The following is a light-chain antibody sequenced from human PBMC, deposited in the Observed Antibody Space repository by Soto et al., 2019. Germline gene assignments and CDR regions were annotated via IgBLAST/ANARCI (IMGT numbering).Light chain of an antibody. CDR3: AAWDDSLSGRV. Sequence: QSVLTQPPSASGTPGQRVTISCSGSSSNIGSNYVYWYQQVPGTAPKLLIYTNNQRPSGVPDRFSGSKSGTSASLAISGLRSEDEADYYCAAWDDSLSGRVFGGGTKLTVL. V-gene: IGLV1-47*01. J-gene: IGLJ3*02. CDR1: SSNIGSNY. CDR2: TNN.